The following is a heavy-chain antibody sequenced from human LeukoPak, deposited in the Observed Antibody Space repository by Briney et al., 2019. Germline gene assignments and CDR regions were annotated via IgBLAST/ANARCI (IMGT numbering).Heavy chain of an antibody. CDR2: INQDGSEK. J-gene: IGHJ5*02. CDR1: GFTFSSYW. Sequence: GGSLTLSCAASGFTFSSYWMSWARQAPGKGREWVANINQDGSEKYYVDSVKGRFTISRDNSKNTLYLQMNSLRAEDTAVYYCATGRYSSGWYGGYNWFDPWGQGTLVTVPS. V-gene: IGHV3-7*01. D-gene: IGHD6-19*01. CDR3: ATGRYSSGWYGGYNWFDP.